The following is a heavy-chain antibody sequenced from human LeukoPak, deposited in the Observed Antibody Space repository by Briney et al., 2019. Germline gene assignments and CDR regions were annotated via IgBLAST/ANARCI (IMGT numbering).Heavy chain of an antibody. Sequence: GASVKVSCKASGGTFSSYAISWVRQAPGQGLEWMGGIIPIFGTANYAQKFQGRVTITADKSTSTAYMELSSLRSEDTAVYYCASQNTMVRGVIMRSNWFDPWGQGTLVTVSP. J-gene: IGHJ5*02. V-gene: IGHV1-69*06. CDR2: IIPIFGTA. D-gene: IGHD3-10*01. CDR1: GGTFSSYA. CDR3: ASQNTMVRGVIMRSNWFDP.